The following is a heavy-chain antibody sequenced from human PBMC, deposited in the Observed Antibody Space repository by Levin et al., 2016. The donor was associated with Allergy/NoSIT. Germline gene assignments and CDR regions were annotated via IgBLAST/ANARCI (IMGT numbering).Heavy chain of an antibody. Sequence: SETLSLTCTVSGGSISSGGYFWSWIRQHPGKGLESIGYIHYTGSTYYSPSLKSRVGISVDTSKNQFSLKINGVTVADTAVYYCATLGDCTKTSCYTLESWGQGTLVTVSS. V-gene: IGHV4-31*03. CDR2: IHYTGST. J-gene: IGHJ5*01. D-gene: IGHD2-2*02. CDR3: ATLGDCTKTSCYTLES. CDR1: GGSISSGGYF.